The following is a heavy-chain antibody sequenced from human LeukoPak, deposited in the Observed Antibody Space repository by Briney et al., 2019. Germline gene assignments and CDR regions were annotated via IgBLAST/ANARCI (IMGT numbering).Heavy chain of an antibody. V-gene: IGHV3-23*01. J-gene: IGHJ3*02. Sequence: GGSLRLSCAASGFTFSSYAMSWVRQAPGKGLEWVSAISGSGGSTYYADSVKGRFTISRDNSKNTLYLQMNSLRAEETAVYYCAKTYYDFWSGYPAFDIWGQGTMVTVSS. CDR1: GFTFSSYA. CDR2: ISGSGGST. D-gene: IGHD3-3*01. CDR3: AKTYYDFWSGYPAFDI.